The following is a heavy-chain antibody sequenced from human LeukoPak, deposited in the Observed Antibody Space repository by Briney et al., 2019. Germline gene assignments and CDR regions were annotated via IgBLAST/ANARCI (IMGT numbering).Heavy chain of an antibody. Sequence: ASVKVSCKASGYTFTSYEINWVRQATGQGLEWMGWMNGNSGNTDYAQKFQGRITMTWNTSISTAYMELSSLRSEDTAVYYRARQDYGDSGGVYYYYDMDVWGQGTTVTVSS. V-gene: IGHV1-8*01. J-gene: IGHJ6*02. D-gene: IGHD4-17*01. CDR2: MNGNSGNT. CDR3: ARQDYGDSGGVYYYYDMDV. CDR1: GYTFTSYE.